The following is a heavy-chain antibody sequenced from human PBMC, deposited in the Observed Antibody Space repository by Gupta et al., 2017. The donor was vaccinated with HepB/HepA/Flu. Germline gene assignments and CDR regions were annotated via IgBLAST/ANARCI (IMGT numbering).Heavy chain of an antibody. V-gene: IGHV1-46*01. D-gene: IGHD2-2*01. J-gene: IGHJ6*03. CDR1: GYTFTSYY. CDR2: INPSGGST. Sequence: QVQLVQSGAEVKKPGASVKVSCKASGYTFTSYYMHWVRQAPGQGLEWMGIINPSGGSTSYAQKVQGRVTMTRDTSTSTVYMELSSLRSEDTAVYYCAREIPAGGQGSRMDVWGKGTTVTVSS. CDR3: AREIPAGGQGSRMDV.